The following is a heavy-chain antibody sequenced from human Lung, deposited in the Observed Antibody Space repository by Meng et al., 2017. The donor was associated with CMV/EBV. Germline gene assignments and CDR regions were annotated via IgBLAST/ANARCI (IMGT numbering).Heavy chain of an antibody. Sequence: SQXXXLTXAISGDRVSSNSAAWNWIRQSPSRGLEWLGRTYYRSKWYNDYAVSVKSRITINPDTSKNQFSLQLNSVTPEDTAVYYCARGHYDSSGYPIDYWXQGTXVTVSS. D-gene: IGHD3-22*01. J-gene: IGHJ4*02. CDR1: GDRVSSNSAA. CDR2: TYYRSKWYN. CDR3: ARGHYDSSGYPIDY. V-gene: IGHV6-1*01.